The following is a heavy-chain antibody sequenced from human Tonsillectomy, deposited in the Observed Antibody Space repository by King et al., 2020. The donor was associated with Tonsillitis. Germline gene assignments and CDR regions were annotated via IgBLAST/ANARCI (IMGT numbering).Heavy chain of an antibody. D-gene: IGHD4-17*01. CDR1: GFTFSSYA. Sequence: VQLVESGGGLVQFGGSLRLSCAASGFTFSSYAMSWVRQAPGKGPEWVSLISGSVGSTYYADSVKGRFTISRDNSKNTLYLQMNSLRAEDTAVYYCAKKAGPAGYGPIDYWGQGTLVTVSS. CDR3: AKKAGPAGYGPIDY. V-gene: IGHV3-23*04. J-gene: IGHJ4*02. CDR2: ISGSVGST.